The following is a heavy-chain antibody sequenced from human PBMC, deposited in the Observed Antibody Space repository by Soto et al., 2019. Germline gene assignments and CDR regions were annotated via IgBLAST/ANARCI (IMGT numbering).Heavy chain of an antibody. J-gene: IGHJ4*02. V-gene: IGHV1-2*04. CDR1: GYTFTGYY. CDR3: ARVQVDDYIWGSYRYTGDY. D-gene: IGHD3-16*02. CDR2: INPNSGGT. Sequence: ASVKVSCKASGYTFTGYYMHWVRQAPGQGLEWMGWINPNSGGTNYAQKFQGWVTMTRDTSTSTAYMELSSLRSDDTAVYYCARVQVDDYIWGSYRYTGDYWGQGTLVTVSS.